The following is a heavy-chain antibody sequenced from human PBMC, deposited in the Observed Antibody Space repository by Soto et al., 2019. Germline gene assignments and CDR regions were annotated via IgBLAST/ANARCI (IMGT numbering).Heavy chain of an antibody. Sequence: GASVKVSCKASGGTFSSYAISWVRQVPGQGLEWMGGIIPIFGTANYAQKLQGRVTITADESTSTAYMELSSLRSEDTAVYYCARGQWDVNWFDPWGQGTLVTVSS. CDR1: GGTFSSYA. J-gene: IGHJ5*02. CDR3: ARGQWDVNWFDP. V-gene: IGHV1-69*13. D-gene: IGHD1-26*01. CDR2: IIPIFGTA.